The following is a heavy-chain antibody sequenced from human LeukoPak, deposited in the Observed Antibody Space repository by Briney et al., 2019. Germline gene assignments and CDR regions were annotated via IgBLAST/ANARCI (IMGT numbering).Heavy chain of an antibody. D-gene: IGHD3-22*01. Sequence: GGSLRLSCAASGFTFSSYSMNWVRQAPGKGLEWVSYISGSSSTIYYADSVKGRFTISRDNAKNSLYLQMSSLRAEDTAVYYCARNYYDSSGYYYFDYWGQGTLVTVSS. V-gene: IGHV3-48*04. CDR1: GFTFSSYS. CDR2: ISGSSSTI. J-gene: IGHJ4*02. CDR3: ARNYYDSSGYYYFDY.